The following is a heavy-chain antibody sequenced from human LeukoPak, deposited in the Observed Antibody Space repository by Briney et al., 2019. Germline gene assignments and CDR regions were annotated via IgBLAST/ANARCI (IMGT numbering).Heavy chain of an antibody. D-gene: IGHD4-23*01. J-gene: IGHJ4*02. CDR3: ARESDGGPIDY. Sequence: GGFLRLSCAASGFTFSSYSMNWVRQAPGKGLEWVSYISSSSSTIYYADSVKGRFTISRDNAKNSLYLQMNSLRAEDTAVYYCARESDGGPIDYWGQGTLVTVSS. V-gene: IGHV3-48*01. CDR1: GFTFSSYS. CDR2: ISSSSSTI.